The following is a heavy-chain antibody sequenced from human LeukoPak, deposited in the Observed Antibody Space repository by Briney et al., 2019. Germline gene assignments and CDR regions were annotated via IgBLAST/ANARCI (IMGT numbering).Heavy chain of an antibody. D-gene: IGHD2-2*01. CDR2: IIPIFGTT. Sequence: SVKVSCKASGGTFSSSAIIWVRQAPGQGLEWMGGIIPIFGTTNYAQKFQGRVTITADEFTSTAYMELSSLRSEDTAVYYCARRWGPHCSSISCYWRDWYFDLWGRGTLVTVSS. J-gene: IGHJ2*01. CDR3: ARRWGPHCSSISCYWRDWYFDL. CDR1: GGTFSSSA. V-gene: IGHV1-69*13.